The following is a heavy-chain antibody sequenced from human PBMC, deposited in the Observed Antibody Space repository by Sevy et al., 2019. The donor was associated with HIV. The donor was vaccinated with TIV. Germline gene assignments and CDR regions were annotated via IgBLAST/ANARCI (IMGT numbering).Heavy chain of an antibody. CDR2: FSFGCGRI. Sequence: GGSLRLSCEASGFTFSKYSMSWVRQAPGKGLQWVSTFSFGCGRINDADSMKGRFTISRDDPKNTLYLQMNSLRAEDTAVYYCAREGCTKPHDYWGQGTLVTVSS. D-gene: IGHD2-8*01. CDR3: AREGCTKPHDY. V-gene: IGHV3-23*01. CDR1: GFTFSKYS. J-gene: IGHJ4*02.